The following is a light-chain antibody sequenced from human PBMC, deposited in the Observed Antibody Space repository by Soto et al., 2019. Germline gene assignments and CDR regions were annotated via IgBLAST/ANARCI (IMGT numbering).Light chain of an antibody. Sequence: ENVLNQSPPTLSLSPGERATLSCRASQRVSSYLAWYQQKPGQAPRLLIYDASNRATGIPARFSGSGSGTDFTLTISSLEPEDFAVYYCQQRSNWPPVTFGGGTKVDI. CDR3: QQRSNWPPVT. J-gene: IGKJ4*01. CDR2: DAS. V-gene: IGKV3-11*01. CDR1: QRVSSY.